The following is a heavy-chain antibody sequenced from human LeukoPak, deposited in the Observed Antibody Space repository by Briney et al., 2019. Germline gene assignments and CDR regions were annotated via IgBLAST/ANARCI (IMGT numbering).Heavy chain of an antibody. J-gene: IGHJ4*02. CDR1: GYTFTSYA. CDR3: ARVLSHYGSGALDY. D-gene: IGHD3-10*01. CDR2: INTNTGNP. V-gene: IGHV7-4-1*02. Sequence: ASVKVSCKASGYTFTSYAMNWVRQAPGQGLEWMGWINTNTGNPTYAQGFTVRFVFSLDTSVSTAYLQISSLKAEDTAVYYCARVLSHYGSGALDYWGQGTLVTVSS.